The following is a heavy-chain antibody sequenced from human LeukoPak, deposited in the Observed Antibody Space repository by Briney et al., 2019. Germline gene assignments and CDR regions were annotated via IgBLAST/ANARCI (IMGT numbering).Heavy chain of an antibody. CDR1: GYSFSSYW. Sequence: GESLKISCKGSGYSFSSYWIGWVRQLPGKGLEWMGVIYPDDSDTRCSPSFEGQVTISADKSISTAYLQWSSLKASDTAMYYCARLLDIAAAGIDYWGQGTLVTVSS. D-gene: IGHD6-13*01. CDR3: ARLLDIAAAGIDY. J-gene: IGHJ4*02. CDR2: IYPDDSDT. V-gene: IGHV5-51*01.